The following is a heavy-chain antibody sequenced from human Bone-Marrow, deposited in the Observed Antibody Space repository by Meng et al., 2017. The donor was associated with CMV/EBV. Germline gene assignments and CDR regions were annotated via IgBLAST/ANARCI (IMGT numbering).Heavy chain of an antibody. Sequence: GGSLRLSCAASGFTFSSYGMSWVRQAPGKGLEWVSTISGSGDTTYYADSVKGRFTISRDKSKNTLYLQMNSQRAEDTAIYDCAKSQLSISLVRGVILFWGQGTLVTVSS. CDR1: GFTFSSYG. CDR3: AKSQLSISLVRGVILF. D-gene: IGHD3-10*01. J-gene: IGHJ4*02. CDR2: ISGSGDTT. V-gene: IGHV3-23*01.